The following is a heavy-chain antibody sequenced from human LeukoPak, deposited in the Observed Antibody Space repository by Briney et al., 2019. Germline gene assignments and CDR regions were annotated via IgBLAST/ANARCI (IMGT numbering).Heavy chain of an antibody. D-gene: IGHD6-13*01. V-gene: IGHV3-30*04. J-gene: IGHJ3*02. CDR3: ARDEESGSSWYNAFDI. CDR1: GFTFSSYA. Sequence: PGGSLRLSCAASGFTFSSYAMHWVRQAPGKGPEWVAVISYDGSNKYYADSVKGRFTISRDNSKNTLYLQMNSLRAEDTAVYYCARDEESGSSWYNAFDIWGQGTMVTVSS. CDR2: ISYDGSNK.